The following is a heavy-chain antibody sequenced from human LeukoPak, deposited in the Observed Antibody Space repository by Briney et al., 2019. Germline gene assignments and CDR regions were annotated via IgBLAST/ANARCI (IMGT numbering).Heavy chain of an antibody. V-gene: IGHV3-7*01. J-gene: IGHJ3*02. CDR2: IKQDGSEK. CDR3: ATLHVDYYGSGSYDDAFDI. CDR1: GFTFSSYW. D-gene: IGHD3-10*01. Sequence: SGGSLRLSCAASGFTFSSYWMSWVRQAPGKGLEWVANIKQDGSEKYHVDSVKGRFTISRDNAKNSLYLQMNSLRAEDTAVYYCATLHVDYYGSGSYDDAFDIWGQGTMVTVSS.